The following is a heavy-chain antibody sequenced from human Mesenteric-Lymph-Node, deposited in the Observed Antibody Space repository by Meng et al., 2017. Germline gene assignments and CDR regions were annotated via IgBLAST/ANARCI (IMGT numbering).Heavy chain of an antibody. J-gene: IGHJ4*02. CDR2: IYYSGST. D-gene: IGHD5-12*01. CDR1: GGSISSSSYY. V-gene: IGHV4-39*07. Sequence: GSLRLSCTVSGGSISSSSYYWGWIRQPPGKGLEWIGSIYYSGSTYYNPSLKSRVTISVDTSKNQFSLKLSSVTAADTAVYYCARDRNDPHSGYDSGIFDYWGQGTLVTVSS. CDR3: ARDRNDPHSGYDSGIFDY.